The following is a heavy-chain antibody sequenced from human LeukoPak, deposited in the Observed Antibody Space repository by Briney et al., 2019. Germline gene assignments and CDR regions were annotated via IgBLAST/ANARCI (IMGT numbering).Heavy chain of an antibody. CDR2: INSDGRST. J-gene: IGHJ4*02. CDR1: GFTFSSYW. CDR3: ARDNSSGYDY. V-gene: IGHV3-74*01. Sequence: GGSPRLSCAASGFTFSSYWMHWVRQGPGKGLVWVSRINSDGRSTSYADSVRGRFTISRDNAKNTLYLQMNSLRAEDTAVYFCARDNSSGYDYWGQGTLVTVSS. D-gene: IGHD3-22*01.